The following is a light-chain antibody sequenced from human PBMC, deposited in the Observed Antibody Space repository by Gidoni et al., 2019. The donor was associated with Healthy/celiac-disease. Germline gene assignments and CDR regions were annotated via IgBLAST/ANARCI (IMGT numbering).Light chain of an antibody. CDR1: QSVSSN. J-gene: IGKJ1*01. CDR3: QQYNNWPRT. CDR2: GAS. V-gene: IGKV3-15*01. Sequence: IVMTQSPATLSVSPGERATLSCRASQSVSSNLAWYQQKPGQAPRLLIYGASTRATGIPDRFSGSGSGTEFTLTISSLQAEDVAVYYCQQYNNWPRTFGQGTKVEIK.